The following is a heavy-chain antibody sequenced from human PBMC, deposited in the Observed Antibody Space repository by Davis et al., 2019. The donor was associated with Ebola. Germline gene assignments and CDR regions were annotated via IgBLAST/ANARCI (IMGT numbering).Heavy chain of an antibody. CDR2: IKSDGSSI. CDR1: GFTFSSYW. J-gene: IGHJ5*02. Sequence: GESLKISCAASGFTFSSYWMSWVRQAPGKGLVWVSRIKSDGSSISYADSVKGRFTISRDNAKNTLYLQMNSLRAEDTAVYYCARQVWNFDNWFDPWGQGTLVTVSS. D-gene: IGHD1-7*01. V-gene: IGHV3-74*01. CDR3: ARQVWNFDNWFDP.